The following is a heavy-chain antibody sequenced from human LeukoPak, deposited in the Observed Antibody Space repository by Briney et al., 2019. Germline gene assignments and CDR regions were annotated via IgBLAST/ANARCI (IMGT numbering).Heavy chain of an antibody. CDR2: ISYDGSNK. CDR3: AKGYCSSTSCYPIDP. D-gene: IGHD2-2*01. V-gene: IGHV3-30*18. J-gene: IGHJ5*02. Sequence: GSLRLSCVVSGFTFSNYAMTWVRQAPGKGLEWVAVISYDGSNKYYADSVKGRFTISRDNSKNTLHLQMNSLRGEDTAVYYCAKGYCSSTSCYPIDPWGQGTLVTVSS. CDR1: GFTFSNYA.